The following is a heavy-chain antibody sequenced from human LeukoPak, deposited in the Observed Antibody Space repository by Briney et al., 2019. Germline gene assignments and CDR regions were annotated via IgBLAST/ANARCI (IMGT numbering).Heavy chain of an antibody. CDR2: IQTDGARK. J-gene: IGHJ6*03. CDR1: GFPLSTYW. D-gene: IGHD6-19*01. CDR3: AREPAYSSGYMDV. V-gene: IGHV3-74*01. Sequence: GDSLRLSCAASGFPLSTYWVLWVPQAPGKGLVWVARIQTDGARKSYADSVKGRLKISRDNAEHTLHLQMNSLRGEDTAVYYCAREPAYSSGYMDVWGKGT.